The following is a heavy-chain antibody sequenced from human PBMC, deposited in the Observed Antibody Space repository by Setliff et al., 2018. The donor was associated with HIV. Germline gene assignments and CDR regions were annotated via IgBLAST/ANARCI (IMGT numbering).Heavy chain of an antibody. CDR3: ARDGRAVTSLMVVVSLKNGMDV. D-gene: IGHD3-22*01. CDR2: VDPSGGST. V-gene: IGHV1-46*01. Sequence: ASVKVSCKASGYVFTSYYMHWLRQVPGQGLEWMGIVDPSGGSTHYAQKFEGRVTMTRDTSTSTFHMELSSLTSEDRAIYYCARDGRAVTSLMVVVSLKNGMDVWGQGTTVTVSS. CDR1: GYVFTSYY. J-gene: IGHJ6*02.